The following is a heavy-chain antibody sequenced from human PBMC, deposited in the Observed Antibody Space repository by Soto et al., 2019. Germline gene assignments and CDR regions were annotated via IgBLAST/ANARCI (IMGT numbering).Heavy chain of an antibody. CDR2: ISSNSSYI. V-gene: IGHV3-21*01. CDR3: ASELVPAAIRPSAFDI. J-gene: IGHJ3*02. CDR1: GFTFSSYS. Sequence: GGSLRLSCAASGFTFSSYSMNWVRQAPGKGLEWVSSISSNSSYIYYADSVKGRFTISRDNAKNSLYLQMNSLRAEDTAVYYCASELVPAAIRPSAFDIWGQGTMVTGSS. D-gene: IGHD2-2*02.